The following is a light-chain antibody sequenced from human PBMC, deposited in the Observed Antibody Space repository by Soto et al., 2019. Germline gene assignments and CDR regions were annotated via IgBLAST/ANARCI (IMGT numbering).Light chain of an antibody. J-gene: IGKJ1*01. V-gene: IGKV1-16*01. Sequence: DIHMTQSPSSLSASLGYRVTITCRASQSISNFLNWFQHKPGKAPEVLISAASTLQSGVPSRLSGSGSGTDFTLTISCLQSEDFATYYCQQYYSYLTFGQGTKVDIK. CDR2: AAS. CDR1: QSISNF. CDR3: QQYYSYLT.